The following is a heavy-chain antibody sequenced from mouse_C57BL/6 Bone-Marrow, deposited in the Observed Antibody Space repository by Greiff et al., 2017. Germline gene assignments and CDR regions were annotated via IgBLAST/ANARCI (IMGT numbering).Heavy chain of an antibody. CDR2: IYPRSGNT. D-gene: IGHD2-1*01. CDR3: ARPGGNYYFDY. J-gene: IGHJ2*01. V-gene: IGHV1-81*01. Sequence: VHLVESGAELARPGASVKLSCKASGYTFTSYGISWVKQRTGQGLEWIGEIYPRSGNTYYNEKFKGKATLTADKSSSTAYMELRSLTSEDSAVYFCARPGGNYYFDYWGQGTTLTVSS. CDR1: GYTFTSYG.